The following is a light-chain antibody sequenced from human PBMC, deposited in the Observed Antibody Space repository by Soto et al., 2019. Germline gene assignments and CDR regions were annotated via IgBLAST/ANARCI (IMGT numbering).Light chain of an antibody. V-gene: IGKV3-15*01. Sequence: EIVMTQSPATLSVSLGERVTLSCRASQSVSSYLAWYQQKPGQAPRLLISDASTRATDIPDRFSGSGSGTDFTLTISSLQSTDLAVYYCLQYSKWHPLYTFGQGTKLEIK. CDR2: DAS. CDR3: LQYSKWHPLYT. CDR1: QSVSSY. J-gene: IGKJ2*01.